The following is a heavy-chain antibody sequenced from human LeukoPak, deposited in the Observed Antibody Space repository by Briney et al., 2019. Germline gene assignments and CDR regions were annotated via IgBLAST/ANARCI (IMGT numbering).Heavy chain of an antibody. Sequence: GGSLRLSCAASGFTFSSYAMSWVRQAPGKGLEWISRISGSGGSTYYADPVKRRFTLTRDNSKNTPNLQMNSLRAEDTAVYYCAKDLDYSAYGYYCDLWGWGTGVSVS. CDR3: AKDLDYSAYGYYCDL. CDR1: GFTFSSYA. CDR2: ISGSGGST. J-gene: IGHJ4*02. D-gene: IGHD2-15*01. V-gene: IGHV3-23*01.